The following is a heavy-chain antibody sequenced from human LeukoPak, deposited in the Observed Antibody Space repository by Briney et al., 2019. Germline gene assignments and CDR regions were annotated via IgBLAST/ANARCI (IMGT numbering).Heavy chain of an antibody. J-gene: IGHJ4*02. CDR1: GGTFSSYA. CDR2: IIPILGIA. V-gene: IGHV1-69*04. Sequence: GASVKVSCKASGGTFSSYAISWVRQAPGQGLEWMGRIIPILGIANYAQKFQGRVTITADKSTSTAYMELSSLRSEDTAVYYCARDLHYYDSSGYYPPPGYWGQGTLVTVSS. CDR3: ARDLHYYDSSGYYPPPGY. D-gene: IGHD3-22*01.